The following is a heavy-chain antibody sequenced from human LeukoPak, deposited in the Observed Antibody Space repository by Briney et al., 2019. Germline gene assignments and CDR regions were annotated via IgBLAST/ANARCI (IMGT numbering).Heavy chain of an antibody. CDR1: GFTFSSYA. CDR2: ISSSGGST. J-gene: IGHJ4*02. D-gene: IGHD4-17*01. Sequence: GGSLRLSCAASGFTFSSYAMSWVRQAPGKGLEWVSSISSSGGSTYFADSVKGRFTISRDNSKNTLYLQMSSLRAEDTAVCYCANAVTTRYYFDYWGQGTLVTVSS. V-gene: IGHV3-23*01. CDR3: ANAVTTRYYFDY.